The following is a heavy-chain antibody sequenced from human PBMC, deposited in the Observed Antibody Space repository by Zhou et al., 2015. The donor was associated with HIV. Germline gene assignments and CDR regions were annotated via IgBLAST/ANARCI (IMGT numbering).Heavy chain of an antibody. CDR1: GYTFINYG. CDR2: ICGDNSNK. D-gene: IGHD4-17*01. V-gene: IGHV1-18*01. CDR3: ARDRWPFTVTPGTFDY. Sequence: QVQLVQSGAEVKKPGASVKVSCKASGYTFINYGISWVRQAPGQGLEWMGWICGDNSNKSYEQRLQGRVTMTTDTSTSTVYMEMRSLRSDDTAVYYCARDRWPFTVTPGTFDYWGQGTLVTVSS. J-gene: IGHJ4*02.